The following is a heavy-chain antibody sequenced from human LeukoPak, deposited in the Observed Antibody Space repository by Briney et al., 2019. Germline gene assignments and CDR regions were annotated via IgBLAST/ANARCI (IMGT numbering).Heavy chain of an antibody. CDR1: GGSVNSGGYY. CDR2: IYYSGRT. V-gene: IGHV4-31*03. D-gene: IGHD4-17*01. J-gene: IGHJ4*02. Sequence: TLSLTCTVSGGSVNSGGYYWTWIRQHPGTGLEWLGYIYYSGRTYYNPSLKSRITISLDTSKNQFSLNLTSVSAADTAFYFCARSSDYGDYDWGQGTLITVSS. CDR3: ARSSDYGDYD.